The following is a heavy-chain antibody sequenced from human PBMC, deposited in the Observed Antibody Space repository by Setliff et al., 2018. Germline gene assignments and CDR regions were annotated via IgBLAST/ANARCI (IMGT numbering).Heavy chain of an antibody. D-gene: IGHD5-18*01. V-gene: IGHV4-59*02. J-gene: IGHJ6*02. CDR1: GGSVRPYS. CDR3: ARDRTAYSYGLDV. CDR2: IYHNGNT. Sequence: LSLTCTVSGGSVRPYSWSWIRQPPGKGLQWIGYIYHNGNTNFNPSLKSRVNMSIDTSKNQFALNLKSVTAADTAVYYCARDRTAYSYGLDVWGQGTTVTVSS.